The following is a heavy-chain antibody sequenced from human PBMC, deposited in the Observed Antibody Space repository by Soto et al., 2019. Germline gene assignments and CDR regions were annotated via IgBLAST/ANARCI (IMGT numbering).Heavy chain of an antibody. J-gene: IGHJ4*02. CDR1: GFTFSYYA. CDR3: AKDATRSDGWYYFDY. V-gene: IGHV3-23*01. D-gene: IGHD6-19*01. Sequence: EVQLLESGGGLVHPGGSLRLSCAAFGFTFSYYAMGWVRQAPGKGLEWVSVISDSGGTTYYADSVKGRCTISRDNSKNALYLQMSSLRDEDTATYYCAKDATRSDGWYYFDYWGQGTLVTVSS. CDR2: ISDSGGTT.